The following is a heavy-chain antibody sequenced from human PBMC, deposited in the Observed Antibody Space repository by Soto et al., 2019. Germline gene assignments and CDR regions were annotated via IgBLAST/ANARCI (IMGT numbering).Heavy chain of an antibody. CDR2: ISYDGANK. CDR1: GFTFSSYG. V-gene: IGHV3-30*03. J-gene: IGHJ4*02. CDR3: ARGYGGNSGGFDY. D-gene: IGHD4-17*01. Sequence: QVQLVEFGGDVVQPGRSLRLSCAASGFTFSSYGIHWVRQAPGKGLEWVAVISYDGANKYYADSVKGRFTISRDNSKNTLYLQMNSLRAEDTAVYYCARGYGGNSGGFDYWGQGTLVIVSS.